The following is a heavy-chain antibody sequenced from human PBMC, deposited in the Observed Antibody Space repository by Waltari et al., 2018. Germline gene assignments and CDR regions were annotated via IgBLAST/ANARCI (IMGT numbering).Heavy chain of an antibody. CDR1: AFTFSSYW. V-gene: IGHV3-7*03. CDR3: ARGDGSGMAY. D-gene: IGHD3-10*01. Sequence: EVQVVESGAGLVQPGGSLRLSCAASAFTFSSYWMSWVRQAPGKGLEWVANIKQDGSEKYYGDSVKGRFTISRDNAKNSLYLQRSSRRAEGTAGYYCARGDGSGMAYWGQGTLVTVSS. J-gene: IGHJ4*02. CDR2: IKQDGSEK.